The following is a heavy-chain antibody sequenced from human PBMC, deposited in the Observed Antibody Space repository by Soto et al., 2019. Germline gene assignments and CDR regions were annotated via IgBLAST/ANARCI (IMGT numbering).Heavy chain of an antibody. CDR3: ARDRCTNGVCYAPSDY. J-gene: IGHJ4*02. V-gene: IGHV3-64*01. CDR1: GFTFSTYA. Sequence: EVQLVESGGGLVQPGGSLRLSCATSGFTFSTYAMHWVRQAPGKGLEYVSAISSNGRSTYCANSVKGRFTISRDNSKNTLYLQMDSLRAEDMAVYYCARDRCTNGVCYAPSDYWGQGTLVTVSS. CDR2: ISSNGRST. D-gene: IGHD2-8*01.